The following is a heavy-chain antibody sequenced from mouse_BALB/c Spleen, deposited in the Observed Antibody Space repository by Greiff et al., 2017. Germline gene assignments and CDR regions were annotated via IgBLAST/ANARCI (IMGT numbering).Heavy chain of an antibody. D-gene: IGHD2-14*01. CDR3: ARGVGYDPYWYFDV. CDR1: GDSITSGY. CDR2: ISYSGST. V-gene: IGHV3-8*02. J-gene: IGHJ1*01. Sequence: EVQLQESGPSLVKPSQTLSLTCSVTGDSITSGYWNWIRKFPGNKLEYMGYISYSGSTYHNPSLKSRISITRDTSKNQYYLQLNSVTTEDTATYYCARGVGYDPYWYFDVWGAGTTVTVSS.